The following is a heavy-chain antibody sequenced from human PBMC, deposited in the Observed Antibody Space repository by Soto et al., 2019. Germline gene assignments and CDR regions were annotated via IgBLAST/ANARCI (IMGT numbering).Heavy chain of an antibody. D-gene: IGHD3-22*01. V-gene: IGHV3-33*01. J-gene: IGHJ4*02. CDR1: GFTFSYYG. CDR2: IWHDASKK. CDR3: ARDADTSGYFSYFDQ. Sequence: QVQLVESGGGVVQPGRSLRLSCATSGFTFSYYGMNWVRQAPGKGLEWVAGIWHDASKKYYQDSVKGRFTVSRDNSKNTLYLQLNSLTAEDTALYYCARDADTSGYFSYFDQWGQGTLFSVSS.